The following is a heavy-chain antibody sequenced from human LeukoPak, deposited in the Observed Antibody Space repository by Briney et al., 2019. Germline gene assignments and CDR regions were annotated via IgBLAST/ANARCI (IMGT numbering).Heavy chain of an antibody. V-gene: IGHV1-2*02. CDR1: GYTFTGYY. D-gene: IGHD6-13*01. Sequence: ASVKVSCKASGYTFTGYYMHWVRQAPGQGLEWTGWINPNSGGTNYAQKFQGRVTMTRDTSISTAYMELSRLRSDDTAVYYCARETGYSSSWYLDYWGQGTLVTVSS. CDR3: ARETGYSSSWYLDY. J-gene: IGHJ4*02. CDR2: INPNSGGT.